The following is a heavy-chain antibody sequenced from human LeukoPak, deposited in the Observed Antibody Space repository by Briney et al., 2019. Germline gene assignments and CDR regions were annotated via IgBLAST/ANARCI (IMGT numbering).Heavy chain of an antibody. D-gene: IGHD6-19*01. CDR1: GGSISSSSYY. CDR2: IYYSGST. J-gene: IGHJ4*02. V-gene: IGHV4-39*07. CDR3: ARDEEHSSGRYTDY. Sequence: SETLSLTCTVSGGSISSSSYYWGWIRQPPGKGLEWIGSIYYSGSTYYNPSLKSRVTISVDTSKNQFSLKLSSVTAADTAVYYCARDEEHSSGRYTDYWGQGTLVTVSS.